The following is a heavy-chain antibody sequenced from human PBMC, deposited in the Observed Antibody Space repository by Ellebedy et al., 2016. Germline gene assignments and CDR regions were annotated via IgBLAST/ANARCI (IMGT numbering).Heavy chain of an antibody. D-gene: IGHD1-1*01. CDR2: AYYRSKWYI. Sequence: SETLSLTXAISGDSVSSNSAAWNWIRQSPSRGLEWLGRAYYRSKWYIDYAPSLKSRITIKPDTSTNRMSLQLNSVTPEDTAVYYCVRFPNWNDGYNTFAPWGQGTLVTVSS. CDR1: GDSVSSNSAA. J-gene: IGHJ5*02. V-gene: IGHV6-1*01. CDR3: VRFPNWNDGYNTFAP.